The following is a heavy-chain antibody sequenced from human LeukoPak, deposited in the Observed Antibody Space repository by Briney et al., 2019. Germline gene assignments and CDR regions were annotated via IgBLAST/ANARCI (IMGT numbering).Heavy chain of an antibody. J-gene: IGHJ5*02. Sequence: SVKVSCKASGYTFTSYAMNWVRQAPGQGLQWMGGTIPMFGTADYAQKFQGRVTITADESTSTAYMELRSLRSDDTAVYYCARCGSWYRYDWFDPWGQGTLVTVSS. V-gene: IGHV1-69*13. D-gene: IGHD6-13*01. CDR1: GYTFTSYA. CDR2: TIPMFGTA. CDR3: ARCGSWYRYDWFDP.